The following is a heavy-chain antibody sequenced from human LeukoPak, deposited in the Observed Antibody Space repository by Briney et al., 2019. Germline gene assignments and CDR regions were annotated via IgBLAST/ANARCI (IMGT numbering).Heavy chain of an antibody. J-gene: IGHJ5*02. CDR3: ARRPPGTTWGLFDP. CDR2: ISDIGSI. V-gene: IGHV4-59*08. CDR1: GGSISSYY. D-gene: IGHD1-1*01. Sequence: SETLSLTCTVSGGSISSYYWSWIRQPPGKGLEWIAYISDIGSINYNPSLKSRVTISVDTSKNQFSLKLSSVTAADTAVYYCARRPPGTTWGLFDPWGQGTLVTVSS.